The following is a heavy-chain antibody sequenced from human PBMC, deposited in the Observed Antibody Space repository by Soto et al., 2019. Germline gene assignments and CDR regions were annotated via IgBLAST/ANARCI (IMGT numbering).Heavy chain of an antibody. CDR2: ISSSGSTI. CDR3: AREYGEPYNAYYYYYMDV. Sequence: GGSLRLSCAASGFTFSDYYMSWIRQAPGKGLEWVSYISSSGSTIYYADSVKGRFTISRDNAKNSMYLQMNSLRAEDTAVYYCAREYGEPYNAYYYYYMDVWGKGTTVTVSS. J-gene: IGHJ6*03. CDR1: GFTFSDYY. V-gene: IGHV3-11*01. D-gene: IGHD4-17*01.